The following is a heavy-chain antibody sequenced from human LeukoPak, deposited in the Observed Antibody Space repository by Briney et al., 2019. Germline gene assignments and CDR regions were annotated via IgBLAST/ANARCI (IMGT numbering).Heavy chain of an antibody. V-gene: IGHV5-51*01. CDR3: ATYNWNRGFDP. CDR2: IYPGDSDT. CDR1: GFTFSSYW. Sequence: GGSLRLSCAASGFTFSSYWIGWVRQMPGKGLEWMGIIYPGDSDTRYSPSFQGQVTISADKSISTAYLQWSSLKASDTAMYYCATYNWNRGFDPWGQGTLVTVSS. J-gene: IGHJ5*02. D-gene: IGHD1-20*01.